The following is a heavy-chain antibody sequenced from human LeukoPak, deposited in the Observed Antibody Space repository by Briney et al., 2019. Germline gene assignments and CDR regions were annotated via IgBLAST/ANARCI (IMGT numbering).Heavy chain of an antibody. D-gene: IGHD5-12*01. V-gene: IGHV3-7*01. CDR1: GFTFSSYW. CDR2: IKQDGSEK. CDR3: AREPLVATIRYDY. Sequence: GGSLRLSCAASGFTFSSYWMSWVRQAPGKGLEWVANIKQDGSEKYYVDSVKGRFTISRDNAKNSLYLQMNSLRAEDTAVYYCAREPLVATIRYDYWGQGTLVTVSS. J-gene: IGHJ4*02.